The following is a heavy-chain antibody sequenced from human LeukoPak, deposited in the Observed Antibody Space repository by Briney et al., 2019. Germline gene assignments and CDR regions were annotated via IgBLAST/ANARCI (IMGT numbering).Heavy chain of an antibody. J-gene: IGHJ4*02. CDR3: AREENCSGGSCYYY. V-gene: IGHV1-2*06. CDR1: GYTFTGYY. Sequence: AASVKVSCKASGYTFTGYYMHWVRQAPGQGLEWMGRINPNSGGTNYAQKFQGRVTMTRDTSISTAYMELSRLTSDDTAVYYCAREENCSGGSCYYYWGQGTLVTVSS. D-gene: IGHD2-15*01. CDR2: INPNSGGT.